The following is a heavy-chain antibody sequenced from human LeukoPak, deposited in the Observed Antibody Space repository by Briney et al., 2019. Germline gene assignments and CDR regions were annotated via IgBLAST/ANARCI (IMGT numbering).Heavy chain of an antibody. J-gene: IGHJ4*02. D-gene: IGHD2-2*02. Sequence: GGSLRLSCAASGFTFSSHSMNWVRQAPGKGLEWVSYISSSSSTIYYADSVKGRFTISRDNAKNSLYLQMNSLRAEDTAVYYCARDGLFVVAPAAIVDYWGQGTLVTVSS. V-gene: IGHV3-48*01. CDR2: ISSSSSTI. CDR3: ARDGLFVVAPAAIVDY. CDR1: GFTFSSHS.